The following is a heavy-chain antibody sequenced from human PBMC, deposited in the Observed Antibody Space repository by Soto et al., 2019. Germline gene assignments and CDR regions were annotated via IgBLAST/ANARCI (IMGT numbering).Heavy chain of an antibody. J-gene: IGHJ6*02. CDR2: IIPMFGT. Sequence: QVQLVQSGAEVKKPGSSVKVSCKASGGTFRSYAISWVRQAPGQGLEWMGGIIPMFGTNYAQKFQGRVTITADESTSTGYMALSSLRSADTAVYYCERRASGNLPLRQGMDVWGQGTTVTVSS. CDR1: GGTFRSYA. V-gene: IGHV1-69*12. D-gene: IGHD6-25*01. CDR3: ERRASGNLPLRQGMDV.